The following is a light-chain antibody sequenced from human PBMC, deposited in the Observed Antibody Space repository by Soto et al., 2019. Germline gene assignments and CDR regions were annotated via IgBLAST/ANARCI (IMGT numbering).Light chain of an antibody. CDR3: QQSYSTQST. CDR2: AAS. J-gene: IGKJ2*01. CDR1: QSISSY. Sequence: DIQMTQSPSSLSASVGDRVTITCRASQSISSYLNWYQQKPGKAPTLLIYAASSLQSGVPSRFSGSGSGTDFTLTISSLQPEDFVTYYCQQSYSTQSTFGQGTKLEIK. V-gene: IGKV1-39*01.